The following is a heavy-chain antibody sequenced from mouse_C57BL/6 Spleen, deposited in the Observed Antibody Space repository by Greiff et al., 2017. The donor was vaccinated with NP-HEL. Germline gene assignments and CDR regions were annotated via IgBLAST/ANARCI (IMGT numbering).Heavy chain of an antibody. Sequence: QVQLQQSGPELVKPGASVKISCKASGYAFSSSWMNWVKQRPGKGLEWIGRIYPGDGDTNYNGKFKGKATLTADKSSSTAYMQLSSLTSEDSAVYFCARQLRLQGNYFDYWGQGTTLTVSS. J-gene: IGHJ2*01. V-gene: IGHV1-82*01. D-gene: IGHD3-2*02. CDR1: GYAFSSSW. CDR3: ARQLRLQGNYFDY. CDR2: IYPGDGDT.